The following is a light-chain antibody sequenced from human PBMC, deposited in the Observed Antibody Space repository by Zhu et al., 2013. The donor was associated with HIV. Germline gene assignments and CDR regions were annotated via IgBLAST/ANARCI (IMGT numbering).Light chain of an antibody. CDR1: GNDIGFYNY. V-gene: IGLV2-14*01. CDR2: EVT. J-gene: IGLJ1*01. CDR3: SSYTTSSTYV. Sequence: QSALTQPASVSGSPGQSITISCTGSGNDIGFYNYVSWYQQHPGKAPKLILYEVTKRASGISARFSGSKSGNTASLTISGLQAEDEADYYCSSYTTSSTYVFGTGTTVTVL.